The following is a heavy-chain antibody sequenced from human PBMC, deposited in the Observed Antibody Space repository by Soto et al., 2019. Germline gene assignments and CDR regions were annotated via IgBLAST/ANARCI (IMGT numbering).Heavy chain of an antibody. J-gene: IGHJ4*02. CDR1: GGSFSGYY. CDR3: ARAAGDQAYFDY. Sequence: SETLSLTCAVYGGSFSGYYWSWIRQPPGKGLEWIGEINHSGSTNYNPSLKSRVTISVDTSKNQFSLNLSSVTAADTAVYYCARAAGDQAYFDYWGQGTLVTVSS. D-gene: IGHD3-10*01. CDR2: INHSGST. V-gene: IGHV4-34*01.